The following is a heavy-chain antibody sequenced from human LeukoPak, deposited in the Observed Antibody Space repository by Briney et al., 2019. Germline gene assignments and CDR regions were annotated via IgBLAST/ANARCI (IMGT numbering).Heavy chain of an antibody. D-gene: IGHD6-13*01. CDR2: IYSGGST. V-gene: IGHV3-53*01. J-gene: IGHJ4*02. Sequence: GGSLRLSCAASGFTVSSTYMSWVRPAPGKGLEWVSVIYSGGSTYYADSVKGRFTISRDNSKNTLYLQMNSLRAEDTAVYYRARSSSWPYYFDYWGQGTLVTVSS. CDR3: ARSSSWPYYFDY. CDR1: GFTVSSTY.